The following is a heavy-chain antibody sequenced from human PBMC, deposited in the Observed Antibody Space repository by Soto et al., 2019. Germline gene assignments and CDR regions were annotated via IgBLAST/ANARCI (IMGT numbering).Heavy chain of an antibody. D-gene: IGHD5-18*01. V-gene: IGHV3-11*01. CDR1: GFTFSDFY. CDR3: ASLRGYSYRRGFDY. Sequence: QVQLVESGGGLVKPGGSLRLSCAASGFTFSDFYMSWILQAPGKGLEWVSYISGSDSTIYYADSVKGRFTISRDNAKNSLYLQMSSLRAEDTAVYYCASLRGYSYRRGFDYWGQGTLVTVSS. CDR2: ISGSDSTI. J-gene: IGHJ4*02.